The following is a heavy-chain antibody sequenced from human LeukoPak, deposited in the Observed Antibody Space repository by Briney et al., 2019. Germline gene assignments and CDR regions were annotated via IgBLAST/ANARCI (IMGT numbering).Heavy chain of an antibody. CDR3: ARETERTITTSVEDYYYYYMDV. V-gene: IGHV4-4*07. CDR1: GYSISSFY. Sequence: SETLSLTCTVSGYSISSFYLSWIRQAAGQGLEWIGRIYANETSNYNPSLKSRVNMSIDTSKNQFSLKVTSVTAADTAVYYCARETERTITTSVEDYYYYYMDVWGKGTTVSVSS. J-gene: IGHJ6*03. CDR2: IYANETS. D-gene: IGHD3-22*01.